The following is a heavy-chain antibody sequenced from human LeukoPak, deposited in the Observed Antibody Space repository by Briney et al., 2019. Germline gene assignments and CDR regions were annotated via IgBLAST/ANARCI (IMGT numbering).Heavy chain of an antibody. Sequence: GGSLRLSCVASGFGFSNYWMSWVRQAPGKGLEWVANMNEDGSEKNYVDSVKGRFTISRDKAQDSLYLQMNSLRGEDTAVYYCARGRGYSNFDYWGQGTLLTVSS. D-gene: IGHD4-11*01. CDR2: MNEDGSEK. CDR1: GFGFSNYW. J-gene: IGHJ4*02. V-gene: IGHV3-7*01. CDR3: ARGRGYSNFDY.